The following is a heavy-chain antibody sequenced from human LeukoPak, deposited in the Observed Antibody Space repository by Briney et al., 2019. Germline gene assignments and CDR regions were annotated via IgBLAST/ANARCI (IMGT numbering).Heavy chain of an antibody. J-gene: IGHJ6*03. CDR1: GGSFSGYY. V-gene: IGHV4-34*01. CDR2: INHSGST. D-gene: IGHD2-2*01. Sequence: SETLSLTCAVYGGSFSGYYWSWIRQPPGKGLEWIGEINHSGSTNYNPSLKSRVTISVDTSKNQFSLKLSSVTAADTAVYYCARRRAPRSTSQYYYYYMDVGGKGTTVTVSS. CDR3: ARRRAPRSTSQYYYYYMDV.